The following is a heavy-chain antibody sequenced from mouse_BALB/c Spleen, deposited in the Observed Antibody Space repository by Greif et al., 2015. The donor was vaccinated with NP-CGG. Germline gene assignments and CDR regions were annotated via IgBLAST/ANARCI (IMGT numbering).Heavy chain of an antibody. Sequence: VQLQESGAELVRPGSSVKISCKASGYAFSSYWMNWVKQRPGQGLEWIGQIYPGDGDTNYNGKFKGKATLTADKSSSTAYMQLSSLTSEDSAVYFCARVGNYYFDYWSQGTTLTVSS. V-gene: IGHV1-80*01. J-gene: IGHJ2*01. CDR3: ARVGNYYFDY. CDR2: IYPGDGDT. D-gene: IGHD2-1*01. CDR1: GYAFSSYW.